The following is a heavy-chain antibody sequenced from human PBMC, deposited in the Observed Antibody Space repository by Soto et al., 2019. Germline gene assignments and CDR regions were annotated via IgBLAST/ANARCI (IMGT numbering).Heavy chain of an antibody. CDR1: GYTFTSYG. CDR3: ARVVCYDFWSGYLPICYYYMDV. Sequence: VASVKVSCKASGYTFTSYGISWVRQAPGQGLEWMGWISAYNGNTNYAQKLQGGVTMTTDTSTSTAYMELRSLRSDDTAVYYCARVVCYDFWSGYLPICYYYMDVWGKGTTVTVSS. CDR2: ISAYNGNT. J-gene: IGHJ6*03. V-gene: IGHV1-18*01. D-gene: IGHD3-3*01.